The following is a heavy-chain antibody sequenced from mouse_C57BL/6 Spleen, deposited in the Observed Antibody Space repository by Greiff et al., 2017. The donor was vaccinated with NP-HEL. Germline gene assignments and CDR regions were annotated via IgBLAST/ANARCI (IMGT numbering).Heavy chain of an antibody. J-gene: IGHJ4*01. CDR3: ARDLDYYGSSTGAMDY. D-gene: IGHD1-1*01. Sequence: DVHLVESGGGLVKPGGSLKLSCAASGFTFSSYAMSWVRQTPEKRLEWVATISDGGSYTYYPDNVKGRFTITRDNATNNLYLQMSHLKSEDTAMYYCARDLDYYGSSTGAMDYWGQGTSVTVSS. CDR2: ISDGGSYT. CDR1: GFTFSSYA. V-gene: IGHV5-4*01.